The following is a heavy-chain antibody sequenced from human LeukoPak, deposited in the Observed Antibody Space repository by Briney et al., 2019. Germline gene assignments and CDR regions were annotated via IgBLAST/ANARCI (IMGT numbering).Heavy chain of an antibody. J-gene: IGHJ4*02. CDR3: ARAGASSGWPDY. CDR2: ISYDGSNK. V-gene: IGHV3-30*03. D-gene: IGHD6-19*01. Sequence: GGSLRLSCAASGFTFSSYGMHWVRQAPGKGLEWVAVISYDGSNKYYADSVKGRFTISRDNSKNTLYLQMNSLRAEDTAVNYCARAGASSGWPDYWGQGTLVTVSS. CDR1: GFTFSSYG.